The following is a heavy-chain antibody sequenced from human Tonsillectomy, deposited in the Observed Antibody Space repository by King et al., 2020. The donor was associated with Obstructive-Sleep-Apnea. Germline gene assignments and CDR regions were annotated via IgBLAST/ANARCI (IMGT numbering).Heavy chain of an antibody. CDR3: ARGRWYYYGSGSYYKPFDY. V-gene: IGHV4-34*01. J-gene: IGHJ4*02. CDR2: INHSGST. Sequence: VQLQQWGAGLLKPSETLSLTCAVYGGSFSGYYWSWIRQPPGKGLEWIGEINHSGSTNYNPSLKSRVTISVDTSKNQFSLKLSSVTAVDTAVYYCARGRWYYYGSGSYYKPFDYWGQGTLVTVSS. D-gene: IGHD3-10*01. CDR1: GGSFSGYY.